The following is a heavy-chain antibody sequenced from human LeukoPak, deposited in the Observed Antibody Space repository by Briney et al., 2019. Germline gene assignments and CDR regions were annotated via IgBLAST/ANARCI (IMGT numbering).Heavy chain of an antibody. CDR3: ARGRPSDY. Sequence: ASVKVSCKTPGYTFTDFGMSWVRQAPGQGLEWMGWISAYNGDTNYAHNLQGRVTMTTDTSTSTAYMELRSLRSDDTAVYYCARGRPSDYWGQGTLVTVSS. CDR1: GYTFTDFG. J-gene: IGHJ4*02. V-gene: IGHV1-18*01. CDR2: ISAYNGDT.